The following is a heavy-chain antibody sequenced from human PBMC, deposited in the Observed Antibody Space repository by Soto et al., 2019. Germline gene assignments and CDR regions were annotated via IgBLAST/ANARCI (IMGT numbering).Heavy chain of an antibody. V-gene: IGHV3-43D*04. CDR1: GFTFADYA. Sequence: GGSLRLSCVASGFTFADYAMHWIRHAPGKGLEWVSVINWNGGTTYYADSVKGRFTISRDNSKNSLFLQMNSLRPEDTGLYYCAKGDITGNSYFGYWGPGPLVTVFS. D-gene: IGHD1-20*01. CDR2: INWNGGTT. J-gene: IGHJ4*02. CDR3: AKGDITGNSYFGY.